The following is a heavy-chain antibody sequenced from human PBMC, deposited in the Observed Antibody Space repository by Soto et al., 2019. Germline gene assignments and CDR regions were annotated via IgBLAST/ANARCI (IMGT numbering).Heavy chain of an antibody. D-gene: IGHD1-1*01. CDR1: GYTFTSYD. CDR2: MNPNSGNT. Sequence: QVQLVQSGAEVKKPGASVKVSCKASGYTFTSYDINWVRQATGQGLEWMGWMNPNSGNTGYAQKFQGRVTMTRNTSRSTAYMGLSRLGSEDTAVYYCARMTMSTGKNRFDRWGQGNLVAVAS. CDR3: ARMTMSTGKNRFDR. V-gene: IGHV1-8*01. J-gene: IGHJ5*02.